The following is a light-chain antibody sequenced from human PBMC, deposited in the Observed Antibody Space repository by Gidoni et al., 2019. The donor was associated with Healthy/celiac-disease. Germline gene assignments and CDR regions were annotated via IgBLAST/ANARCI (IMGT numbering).Light chain of an antibody. V-gene: IGKV1-5*01. J-gene: IGKJ3*01. CDR1: QSISSW. Sequence: DIQMTQSTSTLSASVGDRVTITCRASQSISSWLAWYQQKPGKAPKLLIYDASSLESGVPSRFSGSGSGTEFTLTISSLQPDDFATYYCQQYNSYPGATFGPGTKVDIK. CDR2: DAS. CDR3: QQYNSYPGAT.